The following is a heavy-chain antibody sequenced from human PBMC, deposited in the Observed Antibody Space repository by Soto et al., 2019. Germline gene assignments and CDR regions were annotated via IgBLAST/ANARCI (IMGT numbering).Heavy chain of an antibody. CDR3: ARAIGGYYDFWSGYTGGMDV. V-gene: IGHV3-21*01. CDR1: GFTFSSYS. Sequence: SLRLSCAASGFTFSSYSMNWVRQAPGKGLEWVSSISSSSSYIYYADSVKGRFTISRDNAKNSLYLQMNSLRAEDTAVYYCARAIGGYYDFWSGYTGGMDVWGQGTTVTVS. D-gene: IGHD3-3*01. J-gene: IGHJ6*02. CDR2: ISSSSSYI.